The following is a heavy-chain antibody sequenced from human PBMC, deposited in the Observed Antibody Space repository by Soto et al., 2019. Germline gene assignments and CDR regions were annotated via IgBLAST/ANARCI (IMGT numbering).Heavy chain of an antibody. Sequence: GGSLRLSCAVSGSTFSGSAMHWVRQASGKGLEWGGRIRSKLNNYATVYAESMKDRFTISRDDSKNTAYLQLNSLKTEDTAVYYCARQFHYDSWGSTTDAFDIWGQGTMVTVSS. J-gene: IGHJ3*02. CDR1: GSTFSGSA. CDR2: IRSKLNNYAT. D-gene: IGHD3-22*01. V-gene: IGHV3-73*01. CDR3: ARQFHYDSWGSTTDAFDI.